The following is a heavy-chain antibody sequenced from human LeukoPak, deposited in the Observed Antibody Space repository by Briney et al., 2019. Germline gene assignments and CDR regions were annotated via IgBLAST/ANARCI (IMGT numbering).Heavy chain of an antibody. CDR3: ARVSELLGSLNAFDI. CDR2: INHSGST. D-gene: IGHD1-26*01. Sequence: SETLSLTCAVYGGSFSGYYWSWIRQPPGKGLEWIGEINHSGSTNYNPSLKSRVTISVDTSKNQFSLKLSSVTAADTAVYYCARVSELLGSLNAFDIWGQGTMVTVSS. CDR1: GGSFSGYY. J-gene: IGHJ3*02. V-gene: IGHV4-34*01.